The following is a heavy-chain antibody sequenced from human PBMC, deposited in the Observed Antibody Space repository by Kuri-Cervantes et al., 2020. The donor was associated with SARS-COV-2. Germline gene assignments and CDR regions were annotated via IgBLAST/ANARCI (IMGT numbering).Heavy chain of an antibody. CDR3: ARGSELEPSYYYYYYMDV. CDR2: MNPNSGNT. V-gene: IGHV1-8*02. J-gene: IGHJ6*03. CDR1: GYTFTSYY. D-gene: IGHD1-1*01. Sequence: ASVKVSCKASGYTFTSYYMHWVRQAPGQGLEWMGWMNPNSGNTGYAQKFQGRVTMTRNTSISTAYMELSSLRSEDTAVYYCARGSELEPSYYYYYYMDVWGKGTTATVSS.